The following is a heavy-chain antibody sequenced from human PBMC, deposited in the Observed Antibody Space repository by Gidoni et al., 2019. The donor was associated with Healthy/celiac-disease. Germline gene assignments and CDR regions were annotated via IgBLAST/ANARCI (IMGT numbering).Heavy chain of an antibody. J-gene: IGHJ4*02. D-gene: IGHD3-3*01. CDR2: IYYSGST. V-gene: IGHV4-31*01. Sequence: QVQLQESGPGLVKPSQTLSLTCTVSGGSISSGGYYWSWIRQHPGKGLEWIGYIYYSGSTYYNPSLKSLVTISVDTSKNQFSLKLSSVTAADTAVYYCARANQGDFWSGYPYYFDYWGQGTLVTVSS. CDR3: ARANQGDFWSGYPYYFDY. CDR1: GGSISSGGYY.